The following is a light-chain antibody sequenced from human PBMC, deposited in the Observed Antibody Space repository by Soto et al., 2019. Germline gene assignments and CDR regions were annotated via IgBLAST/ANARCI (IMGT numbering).Light chain of an antibody. CDR3: NSYGGTNNYVV. Sequence: QSVVTQPPSASGSLGQSVIISCTGTNSDVGGYNYVSWYQQHPGKAPKLMIFEVNKRPSGVPDRFSGSKSGNTASLTVSGLQAEDEANYFCNSYGGTNNYVVFGGGTKLTVL. CDR2: EVN. V-gene: IGLV2-8*01. CDR1: NSDVGGYNY. J-gene: IGLJ2*01.